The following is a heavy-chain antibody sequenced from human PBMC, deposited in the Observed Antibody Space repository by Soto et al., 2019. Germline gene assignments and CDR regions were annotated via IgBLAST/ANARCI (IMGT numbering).Heavy chain of an antibody. CDR1: GDSISSGGYY. J-gene: IGHJ4*02. CDR3: ARVKGGTTRRAFDS. D-gene: IGHD1-7*01. V-gene: IGHV4-31*03. CDR2: IYDNGGA. Sequence: SETLSLTCTVSGDSISSGGYYWSWIRQHPGKGLEWIGYIYDNGGAYYSPSLKGRVVISVDRSENQFSLRLSSVTAADTAVYYCARVKGGTTRRAFDSWGQGTLVTVSS.